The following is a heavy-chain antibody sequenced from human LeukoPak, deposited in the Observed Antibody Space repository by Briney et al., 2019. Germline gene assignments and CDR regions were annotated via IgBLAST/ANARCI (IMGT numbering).Heavy chain of an antibody. D-gene: IGHD3-10*01. V-gene: IGHV4-31*03. J-gene: IGHJ6*02. CDR2: IYYSGST. CDR3: ARGNGSGSRRVDV. CDR1: GGSIRSGGYY. Sequence: SETLSPTCTVSGGSIRSGGYYWSWVRQHPGKGLEWIGYIYYSGSTYYNPSLESRVTISVDTSKNQFSLKLSSVTAADTAVYYCARGNGSGSRRVDVWGQGTTVTVSS.